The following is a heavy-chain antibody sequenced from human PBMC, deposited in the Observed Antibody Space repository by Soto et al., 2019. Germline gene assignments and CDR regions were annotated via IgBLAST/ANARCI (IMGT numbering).Heavy chain of an antibody. CDR1: GFSFSGYV. CDR3: AKSQDEMATNSMVDL. Sequence: EVQLLESGGGVVQPGGSLRLSCAASGFSFSGYVISWVRQAPGKRLEWVSVIGFSGGSRFYADSVKGRFTISRDISSNTVYLQMNSLRAEDTAVYYCAKSQDEMATNSMVDLWGQGTLVTVSS. J-gene: IGHJ5*02. D-gene: IGHD5-12*01. CDR2: IGFSGGSR. V-gene: IGHV3-23*01.